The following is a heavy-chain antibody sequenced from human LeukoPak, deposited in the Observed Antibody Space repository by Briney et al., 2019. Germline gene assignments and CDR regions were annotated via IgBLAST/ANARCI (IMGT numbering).Heavy chain of an antibody. CDR1: GLTFRTYA. CDR2: ISDSGGYT. D-gene: IGHD3-16*01. CDR3: ARGRDYDYVWGSFGY. J-gene: IGHJ4*02. Sequence: PGGSLRLSCAASGLTFRTYAMSWVRQAPGKGLEWVSSISDSGGYTFYADSVKGRFTISRDNSKNTVYLQMNSLRAEDTAVYYCARGRDYDYVWGSFGYWGQGTLVTVSS. V-gene: IGHV3-23*01.